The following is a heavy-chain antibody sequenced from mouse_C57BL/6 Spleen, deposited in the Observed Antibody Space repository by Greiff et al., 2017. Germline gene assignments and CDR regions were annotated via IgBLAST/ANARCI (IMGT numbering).Heavy chain of an antibody. CDR1: GYTFTDYN. Sequence: EVQLQQSGPELVKPGASVKMSCKASGYTFTDYNMHWVKQSHGKSLEWIGYINPNNGGTSYNQKFKGKATLTVNKSSSTAYMELRSLTSEDSAVYYCASAEQNHYYAMDYWGQGTSVTVSS. J-gene: IGHJ4*01. V-gene: IGHV1-22*01. CDR2: INPNNGGT. CDR3: ASAEQNHYYAMDY.